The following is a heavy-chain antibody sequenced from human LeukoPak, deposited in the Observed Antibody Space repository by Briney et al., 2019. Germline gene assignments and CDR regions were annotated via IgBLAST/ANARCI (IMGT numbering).Heavy chain of an antibody. CDR3: ARSKSSSWYRTFDI. V-gene: IGHV4-59*08. D-gene: IGHD6-13*01. CDR1: GGSISSYY. J-gene: IGHJ3*02. Sequence: PSETLSLTCTVSGGSISSYYWSWIRPPPRKGLEWNGYIYYSGSTNYNPSLKSRVTISVDTSKNQFSLKLSSVTAADTAVYYCARSKSSSWYRTFDIWGQGTMVTVSS. CDR2: IYYSGST.